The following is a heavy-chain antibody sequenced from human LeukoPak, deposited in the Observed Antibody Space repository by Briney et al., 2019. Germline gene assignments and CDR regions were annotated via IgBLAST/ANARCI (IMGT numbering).Heavy chain of an antibody. V-gene: IGHV1-2*02. CDR1: GYTFTGYY. CDR3: ARVLGYSYGTLHY. D-gene: IGHD5-18*01. Sequence: ASVKVSCKASGYTFTGYYMHWVRQAPGQGLEWMGWINPNSGGTNYAQKFQGRVPMTRDTSISTAYMELSRLRSDDTAVYYCARVLGYSYGTLHYWGQGTLVTVSS. J-gene: IGHJ4*02. CDR2: INPNSGGT.